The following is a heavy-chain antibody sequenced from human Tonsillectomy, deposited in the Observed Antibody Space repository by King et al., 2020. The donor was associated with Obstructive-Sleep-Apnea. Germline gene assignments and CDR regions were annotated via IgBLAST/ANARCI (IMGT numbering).Heavy chain of an antibody. D-gene: IGHD1-14*01. CDR2: IKQDGDKT. V-gene: IGHV3-7*01. CDR1: GFSLNNNW. Sequence: VQLVESGGGLVQPGGSLRLSCAASGFSLNNNWMSWVRQAPGKGLEWVATIKQDGDKTYYVESVKGRFTISRDNAKNSLYLEMTNLRAEDTALYYCARDGPTGWDAFDIWGQGRMVTVSS. CDR3: ARDGPTGWDAFDI. J-gene: IGHJ3*02.